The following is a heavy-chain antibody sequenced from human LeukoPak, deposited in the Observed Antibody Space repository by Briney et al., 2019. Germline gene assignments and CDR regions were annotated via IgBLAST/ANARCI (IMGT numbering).Heavy chain of an antibody. CDR2: ISAYNGNT. D-gene: IGHD3-22*01. J-gene: IGHJ3*02. CDR3: ATSTMIVGDAFDI. Sequence: AASVKVSCKASGYTFTNYGLSWVRQAPGQGLEWMGWISAYNGNTNYAQKLQGRVTMTTDTSTSTAYMELRSLRSDDTAVYYCATSTMIVGDAFDIWGQGTMVTVSS. CDR1: GYTFTNYG. V-gene: IGHV1-18*01.